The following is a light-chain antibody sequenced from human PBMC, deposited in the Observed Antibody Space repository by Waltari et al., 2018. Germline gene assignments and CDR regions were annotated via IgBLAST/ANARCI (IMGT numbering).Light chain of an antibody. CDR1: RSTLGSNT. V-gene: IGLV1-44*01. Sequence: QSVLAQPPSASGTPGLKITISCSGSRSTLGSNTVNWYQHLPGTAPSLLRRRNNQRPSGVPDRFSGSKSGTSAALAISGLQSEDEADYYCAVWDDSLNVPVFGTGTKVTVL. CDR2: RNN. J-gene: IGLJ1*01. CDR3: AVWDDSLNVPV.